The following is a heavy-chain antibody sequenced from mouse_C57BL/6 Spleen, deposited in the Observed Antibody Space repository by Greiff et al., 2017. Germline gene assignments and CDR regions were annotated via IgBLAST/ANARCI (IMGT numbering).Heavy chain of an antibody. CDR2: ISYDGSN. D-gene: IGHD2-1*01. CDR3: ARGGYGNLFDY. CDR1: GYSITSGYY. V-gene: IGHV3-6*01. Sequence: EVKLQKSGPGLVKPSQSLSLTCSVTGYSITSGYYWNWIRQFPGNKLEWMGYISYDGSNNYNPSLKNRISITRDTSKNQFFLKLNSVTTEDTATYYWARGGYGNLFDYWGQGTTLTVSS. J-gene: IGHJ2*01.